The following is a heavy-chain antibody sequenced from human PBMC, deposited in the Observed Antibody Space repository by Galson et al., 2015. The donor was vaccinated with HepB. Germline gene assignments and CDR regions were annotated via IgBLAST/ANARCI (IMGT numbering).Heavy chain of an antibody. J-gene: IGHJ4*02. Sequence: SVKVSCKASGYTFTSYAMHWVRQAPGQRLEWMGWINAGNGNTKYSQKFQGRVTITRDTSASTAYMELSNLRSEDTAVYYCARPGAIGDSNGWMVWGQGTLVTVSS. CDR1: GYTFTSYA. D-gene: IGHD6-19*01. CDR3: ARPGAIGDSNGWMV. CDR2: INAGNGNT. V-gene: IGHV1-3*01.